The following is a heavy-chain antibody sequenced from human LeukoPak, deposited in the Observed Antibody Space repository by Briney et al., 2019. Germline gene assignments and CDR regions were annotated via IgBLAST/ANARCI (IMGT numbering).Heavy chain of an antibody. CDR1: GYTFTSHG. J-gene: IGHJ5*02. V-gene: IGHV1-18*01. CDR3: ARDPVVPAASWFDP. Sequence: ASVKVSCKAAGYTFTSHGISWVRQAPGQGLEWMGWISAYNGNTNYAQKLQGRVTMTTDTSTSTAYMELRSLRSDDTAVYYCARDPVVPAASWFDPWGQGTLVTVSS. D-gene: IGHD2-2*01. CDR2: ISAYNGNT.